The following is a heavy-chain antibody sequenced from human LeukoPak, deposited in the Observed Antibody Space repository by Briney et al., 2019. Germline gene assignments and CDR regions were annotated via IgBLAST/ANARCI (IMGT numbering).Heavy chain of an antibody. CDR3: ARGRACGY. J-gene: IGHJ4*02. CDR1: GGSISSSSYY. CDR2: INHSGST. V-gene: IGHV4-39*07. Sequence: SETLSLTCTVSGGSISSSSYYWGWIRQPPGKGLEWIGEINHSGSTNYNPSLKSRVTISVDTSKNQFSLKLSSVTAADTAVYYCARGRACGYWGQGTLVTVSS. D-gene: IGHD1-26*01.